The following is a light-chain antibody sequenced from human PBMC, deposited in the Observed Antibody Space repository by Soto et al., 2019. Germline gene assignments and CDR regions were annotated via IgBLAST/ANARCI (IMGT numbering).Light chain of an antibody. Sequence: ETVLTQSPGTLSLSPGERATLSCRASQTIRSNYLAWYRQTPGQAPRLLIYGASNRATGIADRFSGSGSGTDFPLIISRLEPEDFALYYCLQYGSSPWTFGQGTKVEIK. CDR3: LQYGSSPWT. V-gene: IGKV3-20*01. J-gene: IGKJ1*01. CDR2: GAS. CDR1: QTIRSNY.